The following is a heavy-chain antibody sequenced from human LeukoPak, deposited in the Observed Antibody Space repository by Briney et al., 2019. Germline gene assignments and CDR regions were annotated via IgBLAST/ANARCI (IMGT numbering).Heavy chain of an antibody. CDR3: AAKVGVVGGIDY. V-gene: IGHV4-4*02. J-gene: IGHJ4*02. CDR1: GGSISSRNW. D-gene: IGHD3-3*01. CDR2: IYHSGST. Sequence: SSETLSLSCAVSGGSISSRNWWSWVRQPPGKGLEWIGEIYHSGSTNYNPSLKTRVTISVDKSKNQFSLKLSSVTAADTAVFYSAAKVGVVGGIDYWGQGTLVTVSS.